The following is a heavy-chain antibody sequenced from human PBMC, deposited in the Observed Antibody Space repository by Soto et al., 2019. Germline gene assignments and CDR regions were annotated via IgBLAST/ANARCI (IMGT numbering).Heavy chain of an antibody. J-gene: IGHJ5*02. V-gene: IGHV4-30-4*01. CDR1: GGSISSGDYY. CDR2: IYYSGST. Sequence: QVQLQESGPGLVKPSQTLSLTCTVSGGSISSGDYYWSWIRQPPGKGLEWIGYIYYSGSTYYNPSLKGRVTISVDTSKNQFSLKLSSVTAADTAVYYCARVPYSGSYGLRNWFDPWGQGTLVTVSS. CDR3: ARVPYSGSYGLRNWFDP. D-gene: IGHD1-26*01.